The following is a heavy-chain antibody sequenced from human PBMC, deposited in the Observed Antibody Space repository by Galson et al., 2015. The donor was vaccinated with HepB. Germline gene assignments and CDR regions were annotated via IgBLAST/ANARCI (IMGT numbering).Heavy chain of an antibody. Sequence: SLRLSCAASGFVFSNYGMHWVRQAPDKGLEWVSWIQYNGVNQHYADSVKGRFTISRDNSKNTVYLLMDSLGVEDTAVYYCAKPGPGFPAHFDFWGQGSLVTVSS. CDR2: IQYNGVNQ. CDR3: AKPGPGFPAHFDF. V-gene: IGHV3-30*02. D-gene: IGHD2-2*01. CDR1: GFVFSNYG. J-gene: IGHJ4*02.